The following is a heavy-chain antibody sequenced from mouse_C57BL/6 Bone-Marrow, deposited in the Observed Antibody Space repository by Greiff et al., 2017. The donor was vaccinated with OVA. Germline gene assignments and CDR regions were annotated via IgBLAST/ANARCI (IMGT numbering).Heavy chain of an antibody. CDR3: ARHEDGYYASYFDY. CDR2: IYPGDGDT. V-gene: IGHV1-82*01. Sequence: QVQLKQSGPELVKPGASVKISCKASGYAFSSSWMNWVKQRPGKGLEWIGRIYPGDGDTNYNGKFKGKATLTADKSSSTAYMQLICLTFEDSAVYFSARHEDGYYASYFDYWGQGTTLTVSS. CDR1: GYAFSSSW. D-gene: IGHD2-3*01. J-gene: IGHJ2*01.